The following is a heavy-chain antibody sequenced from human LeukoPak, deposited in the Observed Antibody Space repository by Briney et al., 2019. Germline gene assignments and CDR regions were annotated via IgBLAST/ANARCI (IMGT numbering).Heavy chain of an antibody. CDR2: ISAYNGNT. CDR3: ARRYCSSTSCSLYYFDY. D-gene: IGHD2-2*01. J-gene: IGHJ4*02. Sequence: ASVKVSCKASGYTFTSYGISWVRQAPGQGLEWMGWISAYNGNTNYAQKLQGRVTMTTDTSTSTAYMELRSLRSDDTAVYYCARRYCSSTSCSLYYFDYWGQGTLVTVSP. CDR1: GYTFTSYG. V-gene: IGHV1-18*01.